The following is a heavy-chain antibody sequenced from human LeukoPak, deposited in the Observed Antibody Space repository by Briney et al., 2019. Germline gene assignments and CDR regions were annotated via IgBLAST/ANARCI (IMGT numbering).Heavy chain of an antibody. V-gene: IGHV3-21*01. CDR2: ISSRSSSI. D-gene: IGHD3-3*01. CDR3: ARAGGVFGVVPKLDY. Sequence: GGSLRLSCAASGFTFNNYSMDWVRQAPGKGLEWVSSISSRSSSIYYADSVKGRFTISRDNAKNSLYLQMNSLRAEDTAVYFCARAGGVFGVVPKLDYWGQGTLVTVSS. J-gene: IGHJ4*02. CDR1: GFTFNNYS.